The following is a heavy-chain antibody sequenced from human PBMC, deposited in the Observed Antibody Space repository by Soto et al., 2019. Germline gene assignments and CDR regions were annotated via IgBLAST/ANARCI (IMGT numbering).Heavy chain of an antibody. J-gene: IGHJ4*02. CDR1: GFTFSSYG. D-gene: IGHD3-16*02. Sequence: QVQLVESGGGVVHPGRSLRLSCAASGFTFSSYGVHWVRQAPGKGLEWVAVIFYDGSKQYYADSVKGRFTISRDNINNTAFLQLNRLKTEDTAVYYCARDRYRTGGDLDHWGQGTLVTVSS. CDR3: ARDRYRTGGDLDH. CDR2: IFYDGSKQ. V-gene: IGHV3-33*01.